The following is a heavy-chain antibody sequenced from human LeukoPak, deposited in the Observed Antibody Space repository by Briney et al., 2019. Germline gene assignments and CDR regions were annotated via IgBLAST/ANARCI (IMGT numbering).Heavy chain of an antibody. Sequence: GGSLRLSCAASGFTFSRYWMTWVRQAPGKGLEWVANIKQDGSEKYYVGSVMGRFTISRDNAKNSLFLQMNSLRAEDTAVYYCERPHSISGDDAFDIWGHGTMVSVSS. CDR1: GFTFSRYW. V-gene: IGHV3-7*01. D-gene: IGHD3-3*01. CDR3: ERPHSISGDDAFDI. J-gene: IGHJ3*02. CDR2: IKQDGSEK.